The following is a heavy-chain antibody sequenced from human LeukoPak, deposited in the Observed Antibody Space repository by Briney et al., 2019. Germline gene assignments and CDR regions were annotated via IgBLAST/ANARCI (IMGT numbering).Heavy chain of an antibody. CDR3: ARDYFGSGSYALLDY. V-gene: IGHV3-30*04. J-gene: IGHJ4*02. CDR1: GFTFSTYA. Sequence: PGRSLRLSCTASGFTFSTYAMDWVRQAPGTRPEWVALIAWDSTDKYYAESVKGRFTISRDNSKNTLYLQMNSLRAEDTATYYCARDYFGSGSYALLDYWGQGTLVTVSS. CDR2: IAWDSTDK. D-gene: IGHD3-10*01.